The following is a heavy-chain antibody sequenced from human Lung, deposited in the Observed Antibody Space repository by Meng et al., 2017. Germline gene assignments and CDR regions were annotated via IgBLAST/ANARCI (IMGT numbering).Heavy chain of an antibody. CDR2: ISGSGGST. CDR1: GFTFGSYA. J-gene: IGHJ4*02. CDR3: VRRIEYSSSSGY. D-gene: IGHD6-6*01. V-gene: IGHV3-23*01. Sequence: EVQLLESGVGLVQPVGSPSLSCAASGFTFGSYAMTWVRQAAGKGLEWVSSISGSGGSTYYADSVRGRFTISRDNSKNTVYLQMNSLRAEDTAIYYCVRRIEYSSSSGYWGQGTLVTVSS.